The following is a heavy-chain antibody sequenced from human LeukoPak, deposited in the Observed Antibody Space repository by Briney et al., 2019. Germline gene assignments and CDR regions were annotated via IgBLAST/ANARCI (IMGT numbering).Heavy chain of an antibody. J-gene: IGHJ4*02. CDR1: GFTFSIYG. D-gene: IGHD1-1*01. Sequence: GRSLRLSCAASGFTFSIYGMHWVRQAPGKGLEWVALISYDGINEYYADSVKGRFTVSRDNSKDTLYLQMNSLRAEDTAVYYCAKEGATVARRGYYFDYWGQGTLVTVSS. V-gene: IGHV3-30*18. CDR2: ISYDGINE. CDR3: AKEGATVARRGYYFDY.